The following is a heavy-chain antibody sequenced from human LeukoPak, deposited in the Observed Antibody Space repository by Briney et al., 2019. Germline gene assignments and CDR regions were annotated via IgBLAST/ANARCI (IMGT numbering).Heavy chain of an antibody. CDR1: GGSFSGYY. D-gene: IGHD1-26*01. CDR3: ASPPPYSGSYYVEDY. CDR2: INHSGST. J-gene: IGHJ4*02. Sequence: SETLPLTCAVYGGSFSGYYWSWIRQPPGKGLEWIGEINHSGSTNYNPSLKSRVTISVDTSKNQFSLKLSSVTAADTAVYYCASPPPYSGSYYVEDYWGQGTLVTVSS. V-gene: IGHV4-34*01.